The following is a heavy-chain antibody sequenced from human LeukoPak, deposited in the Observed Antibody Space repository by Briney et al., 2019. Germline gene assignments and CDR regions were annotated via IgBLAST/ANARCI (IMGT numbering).Heavy chain of an antibody. V-gene: IGHV1-3*01. Sequence: KFQGRVTITRDTSASTAYMELSSLRSEDTAVYYCARASRVGAEFDYWGQGTLVTVSS. CDR3: ARASRVGAEFDY. J-gene: IGHJ4*02. D-gene: IGHD1-26*01.